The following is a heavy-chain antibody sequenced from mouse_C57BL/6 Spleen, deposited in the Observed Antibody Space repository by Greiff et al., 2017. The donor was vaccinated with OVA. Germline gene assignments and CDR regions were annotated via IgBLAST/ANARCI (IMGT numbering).Heavy chain of an antibody. D-gene: IGHD4-1*01. V-gene: IGHV1-80*01. J-gene: IGHJ1*03. Sequence: VKLMESGAELVKPGASVKISCKASGYAFSSYWMNWVKQRPGKGLEWIGQIYPGDGDTNYNGKFKGKATLTADKSSSTAYMQLSSLTSEDSAVYFCARRRNWDWYFDVWGTGTTVTVSS. CDR1: GYAFSSYW. CDR2: IYPGDGDT. CDR3: ARRRNWDWYFDV.